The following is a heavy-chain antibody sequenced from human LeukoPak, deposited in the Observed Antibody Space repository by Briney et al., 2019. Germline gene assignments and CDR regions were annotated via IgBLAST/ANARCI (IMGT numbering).Heavy chain of an antibody. CDR3: AKGGYTIFYYFDY. Sequence: PGGSLRLSCAASGFTFSSYGMHWVRQAPGKGLEWVAVISYDGSNKYYADSVKGRFTISRDNSKNTLYLQMNSLRAEDTAVYYCAKGGYTIFYYFDYWGQGTLVTVSS. D-gene: IGHD6-13*01. CDR1: GFTFSSYG. CDR2: ISYDGSNK. J-gene: IGHJ4*02. V-gene: IGHV3-30*18.